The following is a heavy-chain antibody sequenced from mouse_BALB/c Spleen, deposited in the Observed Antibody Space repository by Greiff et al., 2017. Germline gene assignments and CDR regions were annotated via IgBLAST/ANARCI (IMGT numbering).Heavy chain of an antibody. V-gene: IGHV1-4*01. CDR1: GYTFTSYT. J-gene: IGHJ1*01. Sequence: VQLQQSGAELARPGASVKMSCKASGYTFTSYTMHWVKQRPGQGLEWIGYINPSSGYTNYNQKFKDKATLTAEKSSSTAYMQLSSLTSEDAAVYYCASPTVVAYWYFDVWGAGTTVTVSS. CDR3: ASPTVVAYWYFDV. CDR2: INPSSGYT. D-gene: IGHD1-1*01.